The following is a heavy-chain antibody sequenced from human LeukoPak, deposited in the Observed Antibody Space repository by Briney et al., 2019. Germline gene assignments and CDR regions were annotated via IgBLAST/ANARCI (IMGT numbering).Heavy chain of an antibody. Sequence: GGSLRLSCAASGFTFSSYAMSWVRQAPGKGLEWVSAISGSVGSTYYADSVKGRFTISRDNSKNTLYLQMNSLRAEDTAVYYCAKVFYFQHDSDDYFDYWGQGTLVTVSS. CDR2: ISGSVGST. CDR1: GFTFSSYA. D-gene: IGHD2/OR15-2a*01. J-gene: IGHJ4*02. CDR3: AKVFYFQHDSDDYFDY. V-gene: IGHV3-23*01.